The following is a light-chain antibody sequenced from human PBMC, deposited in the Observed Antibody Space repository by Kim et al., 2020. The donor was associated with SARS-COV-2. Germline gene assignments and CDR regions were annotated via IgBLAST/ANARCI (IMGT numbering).Light chain of an antibody. CDR3: QAWDSRTHNYV. V-gene: IGLV3-1*01. CDR1: KLGDKY. Sequence: SYELTQPPSVSVSPGQTASITCSGYKLGDKYVSWYQQKPGQSPGVVIYQDNQRPSGIPERFSGSNSGNTATLTISGTQAMDEADYYCQAWDSRTHNYVFG. CDR2: QDN. J-gene: IGLJ1*01.